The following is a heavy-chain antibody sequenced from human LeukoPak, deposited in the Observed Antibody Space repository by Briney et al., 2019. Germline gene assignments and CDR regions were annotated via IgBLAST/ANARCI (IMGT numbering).Heavy chain of an antibody. CDR1: GGSIIDYY. V-gene: IGHV4-59*08. CDR3: ARHLTMSGSYPFDP. CDR2: IFYSGNT. Sequence: SETLSLTCTVSGGSIIDYYWSWIRQPPGKGLEWIGYIFYSGNTNHNPSLKSRVTISIDTSKQQISLKLSSVTAADTAVYYCARHLTMSGSYPFDPWGQGTLVTVSS. J-gene: IGHJ5*02. D-gene: IGHD1-26*01.